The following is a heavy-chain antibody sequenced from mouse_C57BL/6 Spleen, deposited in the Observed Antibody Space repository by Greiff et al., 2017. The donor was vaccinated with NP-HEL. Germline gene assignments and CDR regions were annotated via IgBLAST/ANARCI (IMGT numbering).Heavy chain of an antibody. CDR1: GFTFSDYG. Sequence: EVMLVESGGGLVKPGGSLKLSCAASGFTFSDYGMHWVRQAPEKGLEWVAYISSGSSTIYYADTVKGRFTISRDNAKNTLFRQMTSLRSEDTAMYYCARRFTTVVATEAMDYWGQGTSVTVSS. CDR3: ARRFTTVVATEAMDY. CDR2: ISSGSSTI. D-gene: IGHD1-1*01. V-gene: IGHV5-17*01. J-gene: IGHJ4*01.